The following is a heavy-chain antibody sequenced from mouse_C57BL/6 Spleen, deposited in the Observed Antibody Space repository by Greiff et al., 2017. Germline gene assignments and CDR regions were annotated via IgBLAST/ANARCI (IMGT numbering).Heavy chain of an antibody. Sequence: QVQLQQSGAELVRPGTSVKLSCKASGYTFTSYWMHWVKQRPGQGLEWIGVIDPSDSYTNYNQKFTGKATLTVDTSSSTAYMQLSSLTSEDSAVYYCSYYGSSYWYFDVWGTGTTVTVSS. J-gene: IGHJ1*03. CDR1: GYTFTSYW. V-gene: IGHV1-59*01. D-gene: IGHD1-1*01. CDR3: SYYGSSYWYFDV. CDR2: IDPSDSYT.